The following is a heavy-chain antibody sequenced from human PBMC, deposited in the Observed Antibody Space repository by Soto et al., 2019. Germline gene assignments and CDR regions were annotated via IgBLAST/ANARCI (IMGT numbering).Heavy chain of an antibody. Sequence: GSLRLSCVASGFTFSTYAMSWVRQAPGKGLEWVSSISGSGSKTYYADSVKGRFTISRDDSKSTLYLQMNSLRAEDTAVYYCARDPSHAYYTLFYYYDYWGQGALVTVSS. J-gene: IGHJ4*02. V-gene: IGHV3-23*01. CDR1: GFTFSTYA. CDR2: ISGSGSKT. D-gene: IGHD1-26*01. CDR3: ARDPSHAYYTLFYYYDY.